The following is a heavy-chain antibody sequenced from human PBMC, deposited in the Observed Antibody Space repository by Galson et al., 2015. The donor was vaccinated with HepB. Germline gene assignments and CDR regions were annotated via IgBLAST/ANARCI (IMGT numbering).Heavy chain of an antibody. CDR3: ARRVTTSWFFDL. CDR1: GYIFIRYA. Sequence: SVKVSCKASGYIFIRYAMNWVRQAPGQGLEWMGWININTGKATYAQGFTGRFVFSLDTSVSTAYLQISSLKAEDTAIYYCARRVTTSWFFDLWGRGTLVTVPS. D-gene: IGHD4-17*01. CDR2: ININTGKA. V-gene: IGHV7-4-1*02. J-gene: IGHJ2*01.